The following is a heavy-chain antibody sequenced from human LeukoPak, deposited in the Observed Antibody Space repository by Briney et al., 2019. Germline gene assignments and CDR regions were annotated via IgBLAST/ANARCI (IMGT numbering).Heavy chain of an antibody. J-gene: IGHJ4*02. CDR3: ASQPYYFDSSGYYDY. Sequence: ASVKHSCKASGYTFSGYYMHWVREAPGQGLEWMGWINPNTGGTNYAQKFQGRVTMTRDTSISTTYMELSRLRSDDTAVYYCASQPYYFDSSGYYDYWGQGTLVTVSS. V-gene: IGHV1-2*02. D-gene: IGHD3-22*01. CDR1: GYTFSGYY. CDR2: INPNTGGT.